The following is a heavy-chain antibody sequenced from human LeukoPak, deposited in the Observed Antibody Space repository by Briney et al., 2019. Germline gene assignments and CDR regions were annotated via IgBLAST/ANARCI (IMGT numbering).Heavy chain of an antibody. CDR1: GGSFSGYY. J-gene: IGHJ4*02. CDR3: ARLPQGYENIVATGDY. Sequence: KPSETLSLTCAVYGGSFSGYYWSWIRQPPGKGLEWIGEINHSGSTNYNPSLKSRVTISVDTSKNQFSLKLSSVTAADTAVYYCARLPQGYENIVATGDYWGQGTLVTVSS. V-gene: IGHV4-34*01. D-gene: IGHD5-12*01. CDR2: INHSGST.